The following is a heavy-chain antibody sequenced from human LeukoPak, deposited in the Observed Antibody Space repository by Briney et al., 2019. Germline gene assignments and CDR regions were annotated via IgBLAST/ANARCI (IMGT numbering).Heavy chain of an antibody. CDR1: GYTLTELS. V-gene: IGHV1-24*01. CDR2: FDPEDGET. D-gene: IGHD3-22*01. Sequence: ASVKVSCKVSGYTLTELSMHWVQQAPGKGLEWMGGFDPEDGETIYAQKFQGRVTMTEDTSTDTAYMELSSLRSEDTAVYYCARDYYDTSGYFYGSNYWGQGTLVTVSS. CDR3: ARDYYDTSGYFYGSNY. J-gene: IGHJ4*02.